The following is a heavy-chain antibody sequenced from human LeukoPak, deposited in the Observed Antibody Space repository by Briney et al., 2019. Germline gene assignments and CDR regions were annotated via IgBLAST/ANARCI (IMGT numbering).Heavy chain of an antibody. D-gene: IGHD4-17*01. CDR2: INHSGST. CDR3: VTASHDYGDYSHFDY. Sequence: SETLSLTCAVYGGSFSGYYWSWIRQPPGKGLEWIGEINHSGSTNYNPSLTSRVTISVDKSKNQFSLKLYSVTAADTAVYYCVTASHDYGDYSHFDYWGQGTLVTVSS. CDR1: GGSFSGYY. V-gene: IGHV4-34*01. J-gene: IGHJ4*02.